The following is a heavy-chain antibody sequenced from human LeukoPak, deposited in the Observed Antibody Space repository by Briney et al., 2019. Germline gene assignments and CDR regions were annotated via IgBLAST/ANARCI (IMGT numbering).Heavy chain of an antibody. CDR3: ARSGIVGATTVQH. V-gene: IGHV3-7*03. D-gene: IGHD1-26*01. J-gene: IGHJ1*01. CDR1: GFVFKNYW. Sequence: GGSLRLSCAASGFVFKNYWMSWVRQAPGKGLEWLANINYDGSQKYHVDSVKGRFTISRDNAKNSLYLQMNSLRAADTAVYYCARSGIVGATTVQHWGQGTLVTVSS. CDR2: INYDGSQK.